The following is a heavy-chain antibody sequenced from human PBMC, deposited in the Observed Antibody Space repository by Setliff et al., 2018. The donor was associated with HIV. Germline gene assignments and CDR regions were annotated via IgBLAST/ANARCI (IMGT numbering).Heavy chain of an antibody. Sequence: TLSLTCTVSGGSISSGDYYWSWIRQPPGKGLDWIGYIYYSGSTYYNPSLMSRVTISVDTSKNQFSLKLSSVTAADTAVYYCAAFFVTPMTTQDFWGQGTLVTVSS. J-gene: IGHJ4*02. D-gene: IGHD4-4*01. CDR2: IYYSGST. CDR1: GGSISSGDYY. CDR3: AAFFVTPMTTQDF. V-gene: IGHV4-30-4*08.